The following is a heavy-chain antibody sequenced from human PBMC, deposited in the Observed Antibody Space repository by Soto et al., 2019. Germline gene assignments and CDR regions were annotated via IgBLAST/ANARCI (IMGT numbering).Heavy chain of an antibody. CDR2: IDWDDDK. J-gene: IGHJ4*02. CDR1: GFSLSTSGMC. V-gene: IGHV2-70*11. D-gene: IGHD3-22*01. Sequence: GPTLVNXTQTRTLTCTFSGFSLSTSGMCVSWIRQPPGKALEWLARIDWDDDKYYSTSLKTRLTISKDTSKNQVVLTMTNMDPVDTATYYCARMDYYDSRAFDYWGQGTLVTVSS. CDR3: ARMDYYDSRAFDY.